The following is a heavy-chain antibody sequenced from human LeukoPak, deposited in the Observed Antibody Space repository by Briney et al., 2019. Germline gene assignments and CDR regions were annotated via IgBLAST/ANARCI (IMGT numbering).Heavy chain of an antibody. J-gene: IGHJ1*01. CDR2: MNPNSGTT. CDR1: GYTFTSYD. CDR3: ATDSSGYYYPEYFQH. V-gene: IGHV1-8*01. Sequence: ASVKVSCKASGYTFTSYDINWVRQAPGQGLEWMGWMNPNSGTTSYAQKFQGRVTITADESTSTACMELSSLRSEDTAVYYCATDSSGYYYPEYFQHWGQGTLVTVSS. D-gene: IGHD3-22*01.